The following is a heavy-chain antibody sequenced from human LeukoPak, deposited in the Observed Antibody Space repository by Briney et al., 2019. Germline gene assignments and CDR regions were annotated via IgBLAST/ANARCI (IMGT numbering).Heavy chain of an antibody. CDR3: ARRVAVPGTAFDF. Sequence: GESLKISCQGSEDISSTSYIGWVRQMPGKGLEWMGIVYPGDSATRYSPSFQGQVTISADKSINTAYLRWSRLKVSDTAMYYCARRVAVPGTAFDFWGQGTLVSVSS. CDR1: EDISSTSY. V-gene: IGHV5-51*01. J-gene: IGHJ4*02. D-gene: IGHD6-19*01. CDR2: VYPGDSAT.